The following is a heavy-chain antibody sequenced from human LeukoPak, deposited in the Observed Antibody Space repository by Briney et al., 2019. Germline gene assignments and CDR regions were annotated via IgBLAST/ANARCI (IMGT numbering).Heavy chain of an antibody. CDR2: INPNSGGT. CDR3: ARDMGYCSGGSCSTRYYYYYMDV. Sequence: GASVKVSCKASGYTFTGYYMHWVRQAPGQGLEWMGWINPNSGGTNYAQKFQGRVTMTRDTSISTAYMELSRLRSDDTAVYYCARDMGYCSGGSCSTRYYYYYMDVWGKGTTVTISS. V-gene: IGHV1-2*02. D-gene: IGHD2-15*01. J-gene: IGHJ6*03. CDR1: GYTFTGYY.